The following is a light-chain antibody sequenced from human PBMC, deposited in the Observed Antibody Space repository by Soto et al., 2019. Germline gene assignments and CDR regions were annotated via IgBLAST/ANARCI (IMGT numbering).Light chain of an antibody. V-gene: IGLV1-51*01. CDR3: QSYGSSLIV. Sequence: QSVLTQPPSVSAAPGQKVTISCSGSSSNIGGNSVSWYQQLPGTAPKLLIYDDNKRPSGIPDRFSGSKSGTSATLGITGFQTGDEADYYCQSYGSSLIVFGTGTKVTVL. CDR1: SSNIGGNS. J-gene: IGLJ1*01. CDR2: DDN.